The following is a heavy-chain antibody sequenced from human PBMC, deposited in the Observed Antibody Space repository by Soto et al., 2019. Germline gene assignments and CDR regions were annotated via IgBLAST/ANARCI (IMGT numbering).Heavy chain of an antibody. V-gene: IGHV3-30*18. J-gene: IGHJ4*02. CDR2: ISYDGSNK. D-gene: IGHD3-10*01. CDR1: GFTFSSYG. Sequence: GGSLRLSCAASGFTFSSYGMHWVRQAPGKGLEWVAVISYDGSNKYYADSVKGRFTISRDNSKNTLYLQMNSLRAEDTAVYYCAKSYYYSILWGQGTLVTVSS. CDR3: AKSYYYSIL.